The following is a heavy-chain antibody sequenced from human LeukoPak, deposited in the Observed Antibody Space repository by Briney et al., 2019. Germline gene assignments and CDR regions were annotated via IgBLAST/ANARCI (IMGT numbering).Heavy chain of an antibody. CDR2: IIPILGIA. CDR1: GGTFSSYA. V-gene: IGHV1-69*04. Sequence: ASVKVSCKASGGTFSSYAISWVRQAPGQGLEWMGRIIPILGIANYAQKFQGRVTITADKSTSTAYMELSSLRSEDTAVYYCARVRDGDYGMDVWGQGTTVTVSS. J-gene: IGHJ6*02. CDR3: ARVRDGDYGMDV. D-gene: IGHD5-24*01.